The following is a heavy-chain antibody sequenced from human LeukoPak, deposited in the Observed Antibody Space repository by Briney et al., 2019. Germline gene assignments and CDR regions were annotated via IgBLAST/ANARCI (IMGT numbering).Heavy chain of an antibody. V-gene: IGHV5-51*01. Sequence: GESLKISCKGSGYSFTSYWIGWVRQMPGKGLEWMGIIYPGDSDTRYSPSFQGQVTISADKSISTAYLPWSSLKASDTAMYYCARHPADFMGIEYYFDYWGQGTLVTVSS. CDR2: IYPGDSDT. J-gene: IGHJ4*02. CDR1: GYSFTSYW. D-gene: IGHD7-27*01. CDR3: ARHPADFMGIEYYFDY.